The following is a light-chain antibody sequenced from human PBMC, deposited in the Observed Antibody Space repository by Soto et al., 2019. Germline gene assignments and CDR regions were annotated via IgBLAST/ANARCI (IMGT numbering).Light chain of an antibody. J-gene: IGLJ1*01. CDR3: CAYTSTSALYV. CDR1: SHDIGGYKY. Sequence: QSALTQPASVSGSPGQSITISCTGTSHDIGGYKYVSWYQQHPGKAPKLMIYEVSNRPSGVSNRFSGSKSGNTASLTISGLQTEDEADYYCCAYTSTSALYVFGTGPKVTVL. V-gene: IGLV2-14*01. CDR2: EVS.